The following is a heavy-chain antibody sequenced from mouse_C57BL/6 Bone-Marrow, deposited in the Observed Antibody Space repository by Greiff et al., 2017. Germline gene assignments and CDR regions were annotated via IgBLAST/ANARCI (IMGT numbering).Heavy chain of an antibody. Sequence: VKLMESGPGLVAPSQSLSITCTVSGFSLTSYAISWVRQPPGKGLEWLGVIWTGGGTNYNSALKSRLSISKDNSKSQVFLKMNSLQTHDTARYYCARNEDYGSSFDWYFDVWGTGTTVTVSS. CDR3: ARNEDYGSSFDWYFDV. J-gene: IGHJ1*03. V-gene: IGHV2-9-1*01. CDR2: IWTGGGT. CDR1: GFSLTSYA. D-gene: IGHD1-1*01.